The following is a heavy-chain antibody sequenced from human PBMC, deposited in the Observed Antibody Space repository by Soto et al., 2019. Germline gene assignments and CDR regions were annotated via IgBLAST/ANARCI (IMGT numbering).Heavy chain of an antibody. J-gene: IGHJ6*02. CDR2: IYYSGST. D-gene: IGHD3-3*01. CDR1: GGSISSGGYS. CDR3: ASSTIFGVVIGPDYYYGMDV. V-gene: IGHV4-61*08. Sequence: SETLSLTCAVSGGSISSGGYSWSWIRQPPGKGLEWIGYIYYSGSTNYNPSLKSRVTISVDTSKNQFSLKLSSVTAADTAVYYCASSTIFGVVIGPDYYYGMDVWGQGTTVTVS.